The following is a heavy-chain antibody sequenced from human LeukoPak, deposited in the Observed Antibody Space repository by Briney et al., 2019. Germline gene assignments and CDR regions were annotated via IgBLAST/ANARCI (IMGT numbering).Heavy chain of an antibody. CDR3: ARDSKWFDS. CDR1: GFTFSRYD. V-gene: IGHV3-21*01. CDR2: ISTTSSYI. J-gene: IGHJ5*01. Sequence: GGSLRLSCAASGFTFSRYDMSWVRQAPGKGLEWVSSISTTSSYIFYAVSVKGRFTISRDNAKNSLYLQMNSLRVEDTAVYYCARDSKWFDSWGQGTLVTVSS.